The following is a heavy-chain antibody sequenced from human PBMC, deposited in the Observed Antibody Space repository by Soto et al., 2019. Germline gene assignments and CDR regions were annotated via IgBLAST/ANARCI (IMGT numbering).Heavy chain of an antibody. J-gene: IGHJ5*02. Sequence: SETLSLTCAVYGGSFSGYYWSWIRQPPGKGLEWIGEINHSGSTNYNPSLKSRVTISVDTSKNQFSLKLSSVTAADTAVYYCAAALSSGYTSWGQGTLVTVSS. CDR2: INHSGST. V-gene: IGHV4-34*01. CDR3: AAALSSGYTS. D-gene: IGHD3-22*01. CDR1: GGSFSGYY.